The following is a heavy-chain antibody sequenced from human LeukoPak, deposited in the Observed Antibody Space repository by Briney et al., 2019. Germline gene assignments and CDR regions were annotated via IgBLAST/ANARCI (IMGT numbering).Heavy chain of an antibody. D-gene: IGHD2-15*01. CDR2: TKPDGSAE. V-gene: IGHV3-7*01. CDR1: GFPHRNYW. CDR3: ARDGGLNTTFDY. J-gene: IGHJ4*02. Sequence: GGSLRLPCGASGFPHRNYWMRWLRQAPGKGLELVANTKPDGSAEYYADSVRGRFTTSRDNANNLLNLQMNRLGAEDTAVYYCARDGGLNTTFDYWGQGTLVTVSS.